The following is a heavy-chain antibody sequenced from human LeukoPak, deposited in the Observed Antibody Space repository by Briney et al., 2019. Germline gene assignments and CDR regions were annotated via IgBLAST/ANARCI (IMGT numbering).Heavy chain of an antibody. CDR1: GFTFRSYS. J-gene: IGHJ4*02. V-gene: IGHV3-23*01. Sequence: GGSLRLSCAASGFTFRSYSMSWVGQAPGKGLQWVAAISGNSRSTYYADSVKGRFTISRDNSRTTLYLQMNSLRAEDTAVYYCAKDLQGVFMVGHFDYWGQGALVTVSS. CDR2: ISGNSRST. D-gene: IGHD4/OR15-4a*01. CDR3: AKDLQGVFMVGHFDY.